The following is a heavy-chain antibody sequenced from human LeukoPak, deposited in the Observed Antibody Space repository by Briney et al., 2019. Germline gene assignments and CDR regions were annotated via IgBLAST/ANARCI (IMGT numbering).Heavy chain of an antibody. J-gene: IGHJ4*02. D-gene: IGHD3-16*01. Sequence: SETLSLTCTVSGGSISSSSYYWGWIRQPPGKGLECIGSIYYSGNTYYNPSLKSRVTILVDTSRKQFSLKLNSVTAADTAVYYCVRQGFGSSYFDYWGQGTLVTVSS. CDR2: IYYSGNT. V-gene: IGHV4-39*07. CDR3: VRQGFGSSYFDY. CDR1: GGSISSSSYY.